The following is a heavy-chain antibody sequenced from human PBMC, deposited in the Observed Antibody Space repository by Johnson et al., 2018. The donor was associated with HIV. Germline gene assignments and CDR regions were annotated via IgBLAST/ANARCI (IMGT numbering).Heavy chain of an antibody. CDR2: IYSGGST. D-gene: IGHD6-13*01. CDR3: ARFRSSNWFDAFDI. V-gene: IGHV3-53*01. J-gene: IGHJ3*02. CDR1: GFTVSSNY. Sequence: VQLVESGVGLIQPGGSLRLSCAASGFTVSSNYMSWVRQAPGKGLAWVSVIYSGGSTYYADSVKGRFTISRDNSKNTLYLQMNSLRAEDTAVYYCARFRSSNWFDAFDIWGQGTMVTVSS.